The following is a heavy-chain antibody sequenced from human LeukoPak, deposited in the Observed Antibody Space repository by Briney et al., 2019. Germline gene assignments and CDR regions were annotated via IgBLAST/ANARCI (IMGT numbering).Heavy chain of an antibody. J-gene: IGHJ6*03. Sequence: PSETLSLTCTVSGGSISSYYWSWIRQPPGKGLEWIGYIYYSGGTNYNPSLKSRVTISVDTSKNQFSLKLSSVTAADTAVYYCARVGRYCSSTSCYKAAYYYYYMDVWGKGTTVTISS. V-gene: IGHV4-59*01. D-gene: IGHD2-2*02. CDR2: IYYSGGT. CDR3: ARVGRYCSSTSCYKAAYYYYYMDV. CDR1: GGSISSYY.